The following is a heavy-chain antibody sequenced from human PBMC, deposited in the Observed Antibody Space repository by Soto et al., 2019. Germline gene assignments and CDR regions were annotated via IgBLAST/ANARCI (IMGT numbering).Heavy chain of an antibody. V-gene: IGHV3-30*18. CDR3: AKWVGAKADY. CDR1: GFTFSSYG. Sequence: QVQLVESGGGVVQPGRSLRLSCAASGFTFSSYGMHWVRQAPGKGLEWVAVISYDGSNKYYADSVKGRFTISRDNSKNTLYLQMNSLRAEDTAVYYCAKWVGAKADYWGQGTLVTVSS. J-gene: IGHJ4*02. CDR2: ISYDGSNK. D-gene: IGHD1-26*01.